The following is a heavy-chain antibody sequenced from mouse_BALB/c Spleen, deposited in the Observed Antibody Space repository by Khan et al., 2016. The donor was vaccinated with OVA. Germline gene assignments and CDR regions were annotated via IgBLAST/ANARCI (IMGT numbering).Heavy chain of an antibody. V-gene: IGHV1-7*01. J-gene: IGHJ2*01. CDR1: GYTFTTYW. CDR3: TRDSIDY. CDR2: INPTSGYT. Sequence: QVQLQQSGAELAKPGASVKMSCKASGYTFTTYWMHWVKQRPGQGLEWIGYINPTSGYTAYNEKFKDRATLSADKSSSTAYMQLSSLTSEDSAVYYCTRDSIDYWGQGTTLTVSS.